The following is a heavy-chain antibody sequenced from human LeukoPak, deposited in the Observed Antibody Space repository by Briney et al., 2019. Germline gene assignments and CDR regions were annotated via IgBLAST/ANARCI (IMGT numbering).Heavy chain of an antibody. CDR3: ARGKYYDSSGYYRYYGMDV. V-gene: IGHV4-34*01. D-gene: IGHD3-22*01. Sequence: SETLSLTCAVYGGSFSGYYWSWIRQPPGKGLELIGEINHSGSTNYNPSLKSRVTISVDTSKNQFSLKLSSVTAADTAVYYCARGKYYDSSGYYRYYGMDVWGQGTTVTVSS. J-gene: IGHJ6*02. CDR2: INHSGST. CDR1: GGSFSGYY.